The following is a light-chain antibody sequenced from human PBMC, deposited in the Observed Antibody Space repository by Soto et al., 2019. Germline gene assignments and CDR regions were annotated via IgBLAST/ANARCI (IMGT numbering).Light chain of an antibody. V-gene: IGKV3-20*01. CDR1: QSVSTK. Sequence: EIVLTQSPGTLSVSPGDRATLSCRASQSVSTKLVWYQQKRGQTPRLLIYGASTRATGIPARFAGSGSGTDFTLTISRLEPEDFAVYYCQQYGSSRTFGQGTKVDIK. J-gene: IGKJ1*01. CDR2: GAS. CDR3: QQYGSSRT.